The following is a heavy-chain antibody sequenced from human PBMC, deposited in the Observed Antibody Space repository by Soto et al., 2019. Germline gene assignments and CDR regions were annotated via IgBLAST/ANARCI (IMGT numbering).Heavy chain of an antibody. J-gene: IGHJ6*02. CDR1: GFTFSSYS. CDR3: ARDLTIVVVPAAIGAGGMDV. CDR2: ISSSSSYI. Sequence: GGSLRLSCAASGFTFSSYSMNWVRQAPGKGLEWVSSISSSSSYIYYADSVKGRFTVSRDNAKNSLYLQMNSLRAEDTAVYYCARDLTIVVVPAAIGAGGMDVWGQGTTVTVSS. V-gene: IGHV3-21*01. D-gene: IGHD2-2*02.